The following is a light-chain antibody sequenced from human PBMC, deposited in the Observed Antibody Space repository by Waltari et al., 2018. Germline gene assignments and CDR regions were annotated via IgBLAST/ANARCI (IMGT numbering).Light chain of an antibody. Sequence: ELVMTQSQATLPVSPGEPATFSCRASHSISSHLAWYQQKPGQAPRLLIYGASTWATGIPARFGGSGSGTEFTLTISSLQSEDFAVYYCQQYDRWPLTFGGGTKVEIK. CDR2: GAS. CDR1: HSISSH. J-gene: IGKJ4*01. V-gene: IGKV3-15*01. CDR3: QQYDRWPLT.